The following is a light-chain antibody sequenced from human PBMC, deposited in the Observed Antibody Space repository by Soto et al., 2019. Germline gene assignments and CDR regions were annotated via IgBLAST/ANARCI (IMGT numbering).Light chain of an antibody. CDR2: DVS. Sequence: QSVLTQPASVSGSPGQSITISCTGASSDLGDYNYVSWYQQHPGKAPKLMIYDVSSRPSGVSDRFSGSKSGNTASLTISGLQAEDEADYYCTSSTPTGTSVFATGPKVTVL. J-gene: IGLJ1*01. CDR3: TSSTPTGTSV. V-gene: IGLV2-14*03. CDR1: SSDLGDYNY.